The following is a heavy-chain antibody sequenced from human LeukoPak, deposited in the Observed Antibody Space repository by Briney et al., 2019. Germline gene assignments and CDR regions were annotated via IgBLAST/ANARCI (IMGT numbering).Heavy chain of an antibody. CDR3: AKGPLRGTAAAIDY. D-gene: IGHD2-2*01. Sequence: GGSLRLSCAASGFTFNNYGMHWVRQAPGKGLEWVAVISYDGRNIHYPDSVKGRFSISRDISTDTLWLQMDSLRTEDTAVYYCAKGPLRGTAAAIDYWGQGTLVTVSS. J-gene: IGHJ4*02. V-gene: IGHV3-30*18. CDR2: ISYDGRNI. CDR1: GFTFNNYG.